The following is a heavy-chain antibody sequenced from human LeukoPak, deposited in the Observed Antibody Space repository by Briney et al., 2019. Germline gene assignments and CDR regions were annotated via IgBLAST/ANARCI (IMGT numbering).Heavy chain of an antibody. V-gene: IGHV1-69*06. J-gene: IGHJ3*02. D-gene: IGHD6-13*01. CDR3: ARDRLAAAGTGAFDI. Sequence: ASVKVSCKASGYTFTSYGISWVRQAPGQGLEWMGGIIPIFGTANYAQKFQGRVTITADKSTSTAYMELSSLRSEDTAVYYCARDRLAAAGTGAFDIWGQGTMVTVSS. CDR1: GYTFTSYG. CDR2: IIPIFGTA.